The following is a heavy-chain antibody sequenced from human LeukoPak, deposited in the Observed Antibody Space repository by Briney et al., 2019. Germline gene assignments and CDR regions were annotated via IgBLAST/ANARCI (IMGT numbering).Heavy chain of an antibody. J-gene: IGHJ4*02. CDR1: GFTFDDYA. Sequence: GRSLRLSCAASGFTFDDYAMHWVRQAPGKGLEWVSGISWNSGSIGYADSVKGRFTISRDNAKNTLYLQMNGLRVDDTAVYYCARVRGGNWGQGTLVTVSS. CDR3: ARVRGGN. D-gene: IGHD3-16*01. CDR2: ISWNSGSI. V-gene: IGHV3-9*01.